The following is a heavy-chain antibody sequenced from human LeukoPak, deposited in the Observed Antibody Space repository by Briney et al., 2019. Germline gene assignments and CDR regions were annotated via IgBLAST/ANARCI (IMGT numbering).Heavy chain of an antibody. CDR2: ISDSGDTT. Sequence: GGSLRLSCAASEFTFTNYAMSWVRQAPGKGLEWVSSISDSGDTTYYADSVKGRFTVSRDNSKSTPYLQMNSLRAEDTAVYYCARLRVARVDRTNTKYTWFDPWGQGTLVTVSS. V-gene: IGHV3-23*01. J-gene: IGHJ5*02. CDR3: ARLRVARVDRTNTKYTWFDP. CDR1: EFTFTNYA. D-gene: IGHD5-18*01.